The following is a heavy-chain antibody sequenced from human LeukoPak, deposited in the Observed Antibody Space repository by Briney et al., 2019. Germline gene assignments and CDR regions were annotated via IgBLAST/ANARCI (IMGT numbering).Heavy chain of an antibody. CDR1: GDSVSSDNW. CDR3: ASSGYYAPHP. J-gene: IGHJ5*02. Sequence: PSETLSLTCAVSGDSVSSDNWWSWLRQPPGKGLEWIGEIYHDGSTNYNPSLKSQVTISVDKLKNQFSMNLRSVTAADTAVYYCASSGYYAPHPWGQGTLVIVSS. D-gene: IGHD3-3*01. V-gene: IGHV4-4*02. CDR2: IYHDGST.